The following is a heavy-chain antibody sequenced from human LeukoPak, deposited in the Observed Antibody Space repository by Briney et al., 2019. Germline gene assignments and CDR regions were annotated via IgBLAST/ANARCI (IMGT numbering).Heavy chain of an antibody. CDR2: INEDGSTT. J-gene: IGHJ4*02. CDR3: VRDLGGRSGH. CDR1: GFIFRSNW. Sequence: GGSPRLSCAASGFIFRSNWMHWVRQAPGKGLVWVSRINEDGSTTNHADSVKGRFTISRDNVKNTLYMEMNSLRAEDTAVYYCVRDLGGRSGHWGQGTLVTVSS. V-gene: IGHV3-74*01. D-gene: IGHD1-26*01.